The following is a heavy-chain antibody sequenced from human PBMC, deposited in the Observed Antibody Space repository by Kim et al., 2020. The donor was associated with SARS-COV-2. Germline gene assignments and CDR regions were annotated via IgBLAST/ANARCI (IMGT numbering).Heavy chain of an antibody. J-gene: IGHJ4*02. V-gene: IGHV4-34*01. CDR3: ARGGGYSASGSYLVY. Sequence: PSLKSRVTISVDTSKNQFSLKLTSVTAADTAMYYCARGGGYSASGSYLVYWGQGTQVTVSS. D-gene: IGHD3-10*01.